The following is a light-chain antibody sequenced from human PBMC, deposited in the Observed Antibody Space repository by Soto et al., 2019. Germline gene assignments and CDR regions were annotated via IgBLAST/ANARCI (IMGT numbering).Light chain of an antibody. CDR1: QSISSY. J-gene: IGKJ4*01. CDR3: QQSYSTPFT. V-gene: IGKV1-39*01. CDR2: AAS. Sequence: DIQMTQSPSSLSASVGDRVTITCRASQSISSYLNWYHQKPGKAPKLLIYAASSLQSGVPSRFSGSGSGTDFTLTISSLRPEDFATYYCQQSYSTPFTFGGGTKVEIK.